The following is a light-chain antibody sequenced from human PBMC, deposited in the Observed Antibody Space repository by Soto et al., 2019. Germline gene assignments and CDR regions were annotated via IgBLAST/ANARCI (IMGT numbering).Light chain of an antibody. CDR2: KAS. CDR3: QQYSSDLNT. Sequence: DSHMTQSPSTLSASVGDRITITCRARQDVSQWLAWYQHKPGKAPKLLIYKASTLESGVSSRFSGRGSGTEFTLTIRDLQPDDFATYYCQQYSSDLNTFGQGTKLEIK. J-gene: IGKJ2*01. CDR1: QDVSQW. V-gene: IGKV1-5*03.